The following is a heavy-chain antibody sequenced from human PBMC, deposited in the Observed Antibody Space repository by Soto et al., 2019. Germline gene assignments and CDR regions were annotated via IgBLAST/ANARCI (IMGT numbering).Heavy chain of an antibody. CDR2: ISGSGGST. CDR1: GFTFSSYA. V-gene: IGHV3-23*01. Sequence: EVQLLESGGGLVQPGGSLRLSCAASGFTFSSYAMSWVRQAPGKGLEWVSAISGSGGSTYYADSVKGRFTISRDNSKNPLYLQMNGLGAEDTAVYYCAKDDLAYCGGDCYFGYWGQGTLVTVSS. D-gene: IGHD2-21*02. CDR3: AKDDLAYCGGDCYFGY. J-gene: IGHJ4*02.